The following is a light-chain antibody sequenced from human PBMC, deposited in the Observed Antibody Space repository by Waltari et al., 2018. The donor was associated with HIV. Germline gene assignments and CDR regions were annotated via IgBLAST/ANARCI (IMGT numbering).Light chain of an antibody. Sequence: QSVLTQPASVSGSPGQSITISCTGTSSNVGSDDLVSWYQQHPGEAPKLIIYEVTKRPSGVSNRFSGSKSGNTASLTISGLQAEDEADYYCCSCPRSGIRYVFGTGTKVTVL. J-gene: IGLJ1*01. V-gene: IGLV2-23*02. CDR3: CSCPRSGIRYV. CDR1: SSNVGSDDL. CDR2: EVT.